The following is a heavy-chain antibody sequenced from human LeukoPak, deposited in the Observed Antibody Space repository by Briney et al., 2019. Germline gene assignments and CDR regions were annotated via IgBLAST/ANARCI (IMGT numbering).Heavy chain of an antibody. CDR3: ARTFNGFDPTFDY. J-gene: IGHJ4*02. D-gene: IGHD6-25*01. V-gene: IGHV3-23*01. CDR1: GFTFSCHP. CDR2: IIAYCDGP. Sequence: RVPLSLLCGASGFTFSCHPMNGVRQVPGEGLVWVSTIIAYCDGPLYADSEEGRFTISRDNSKKTVFLQMNSLRDGDTAVYFCARTFNGFDPTFDYWGQGTLVTVSS.